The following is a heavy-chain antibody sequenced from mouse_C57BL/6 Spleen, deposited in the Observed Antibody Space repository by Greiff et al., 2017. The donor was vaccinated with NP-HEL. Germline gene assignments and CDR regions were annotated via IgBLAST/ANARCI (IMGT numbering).Heavy chain of an antibody. CDR1: GFTFSSYT. Sequence: DVHLVESGGGLVKPGGSLKLSCAASGFTFSSYTMSWVRQTPEKRLEWVATISGGGGNTYYPDSVKGRFTISRDNAKNTLYLQMSSLRSEDTALYYCARGTYYFDYWGQGTTLTVSS. CDR3: ARGTYYFDY. J-gene: IGHJ2*01. CDR2: ISGGGGNT. D-gene: IGHD3-3*01. V-gene: IGHV5-9*01.